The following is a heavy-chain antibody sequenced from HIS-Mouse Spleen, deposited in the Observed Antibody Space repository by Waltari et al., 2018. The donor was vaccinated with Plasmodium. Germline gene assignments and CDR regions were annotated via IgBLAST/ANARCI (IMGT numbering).Heavy chain of an antibody. J-gene: IGHJ4*02. D-gene: IGHD2-8*01. CDR1: GFTFSSYG. CDR2: RWYDGSNK. V-gene: IGHV3-33*01. CDR3: ARDRNGDY. Sequence: QVQLVESGGGVVQPGRSLRLSCAASGFTFSSYGMHWVRQAPGKGLEWVAVRWYDGSNKYYADSVKGRFTISRDNSKNTLYLQMNSLRAEDTAVYYCARDRNGDYWGQGTLVTVSS.